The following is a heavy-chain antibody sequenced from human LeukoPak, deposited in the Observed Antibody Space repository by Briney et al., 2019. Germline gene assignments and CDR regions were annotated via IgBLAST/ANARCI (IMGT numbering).Heavy chain of an antibody. CDR3: ARSSPDYGYGFVYDY. D-gene: IGHD5-18*01. CDR2: IYPGDSDT. J-gene: IGHJ4*02. CDR1: GYSFTSYW. V-gene: IGHV5-51*01. Sequence: GESLKISCKGSGYSFTSYWIGWVRQMPGKGLEWMGIIYPGDSDTRYSPSFQGPVTISADKSISTAYLQWSSLKASDTAMYYCARSSPDYGYGFVYDYWGQGTLVTVSS.